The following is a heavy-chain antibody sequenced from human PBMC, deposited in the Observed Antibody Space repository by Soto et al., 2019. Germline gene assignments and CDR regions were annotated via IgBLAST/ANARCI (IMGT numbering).Heavy chain of an antibody. Sequence: PGVSLRLSCAASGFTFGEYVMHWVRRPPGKGLEWVASITWNSDMIGYADSVKGRFTISRDNGENSLYLQMSSLRREDTALYYCAKVGYAYGFSDMDVWGLGTTVTVYS. CDR3: AKVGYAYGFSDMDV. CDR2: ITWNSDMI. J-gene: IGHJ6*02. V-gene: IGHV3-9*01. D-gene: IGHD2-2*01. CDR1: GFTFGEYV.